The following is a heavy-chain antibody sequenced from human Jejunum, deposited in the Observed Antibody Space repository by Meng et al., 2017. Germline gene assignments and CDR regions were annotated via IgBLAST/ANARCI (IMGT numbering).Heavy chain of an antibody. CDR2: MDYRGST. Sequence: VPHNESGTELVKPSQTLSLTCTVSCDSISSGEYFWSWIRQPPGKGLEWIGYMDYRGSTFYNPSLKSRVTISVDTSKNQFSLKLSSVTAADTAVYFCARGELLWNYWGQGTLVTVSS. D-gene: IGHD2-2*01. CDR1: CDSISSGEYF. CDR3: ARGELLWNY. J-gene: IGHJ4*02. V-gene: IGHV4-30-4*01.